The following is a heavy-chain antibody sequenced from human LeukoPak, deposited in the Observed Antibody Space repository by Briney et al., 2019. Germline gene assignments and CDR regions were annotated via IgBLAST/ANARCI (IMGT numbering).Heavy chain of an antibody. Sequence: SESLSLTCTVSGGSISSYYWSWIRQPPGKGLEWIGHIYYSGSTNYNPSLKSRVTISIDTSKNQFSLRLSSVTAADTAVYYCARGAAGYSYGWGQGTLVTVSS. CDR3: ARGAAGYSYG. CDR1: GGSISSYY. V-gene: IGHV4-59*01. CDR2: IYYSGST. D-gene: IGHD5-18*01. J-gene: IGHJ4*02.